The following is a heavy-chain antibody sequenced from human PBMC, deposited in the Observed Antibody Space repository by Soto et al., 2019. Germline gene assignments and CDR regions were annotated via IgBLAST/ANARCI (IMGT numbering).Heavy chain of an antibody. Sequence: VQMVQSGGGLVQPGGSLRLSCAVSGFTFSAFRMTWVRQAPGRGLEWVATINHDGSEKYYVDSVTGRFTISRDNAKSSFYLQMNSLRADVTAVYYCMRDRNWSPHWGQGTQVNVSS. J-gene: IGHJ4*02. CDR3: MRDRNWSPH. CDR2: INHDGSEK. CDR1: GFTFSAFR. V-gene: IGHV3-7*01.